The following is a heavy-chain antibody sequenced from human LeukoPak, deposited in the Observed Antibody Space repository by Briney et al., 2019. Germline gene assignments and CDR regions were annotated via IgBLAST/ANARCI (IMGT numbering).Heavy chain of an antibody. J-gene: IGHJ4*02. CDR1: GGSISSGGYS. Sequence: PSETLSLTCAVSGGSISSGGYSWSWIRQPPGKGLEWIGYIYHSGSTHYNPSLKSRVTISVDRSKNQFSLKLSSVTAADTAVYYCASTYTGYSSSWYEAPYFDYWGQGTLVTVSS. D-gene: IGHD6-13*01. CDR2: IYHSGST. V-gene: IGHV4-30-2*01. CDR3: ASTYTGYSSSWYEAPYFDY.